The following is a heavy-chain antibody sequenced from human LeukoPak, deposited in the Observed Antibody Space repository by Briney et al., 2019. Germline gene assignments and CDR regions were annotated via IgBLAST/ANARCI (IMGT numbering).Heavy chain of an antibody. J-gene: IGHJ4*02. CDR1: GVTLSNYA. CDR3: ARAGGSYDAFDY. V-gene: IGHV3-23*01. CDR2: ISSSGSGGNT. D-gene: IGHD1-26*01. Sequence: GGSLRLSCVASGVTLSNYAMSWARQAPGKGLEWVSGISSSGSGGNTYYADSVKGRFTISRDSSRNTLFLHMNSLRAEDTAVYYCARAGGSYDAFDYWGQGTLVTVSS.